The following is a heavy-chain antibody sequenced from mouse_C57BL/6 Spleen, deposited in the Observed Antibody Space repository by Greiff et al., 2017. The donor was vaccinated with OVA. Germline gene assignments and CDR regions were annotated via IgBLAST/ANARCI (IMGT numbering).Heavy chain of an antibody. D-gene: IGHD1-1*01. CDR2: INPNHGGP. V-gene: IGHV1-26*01. J-gene: IGHJ1*03. CDR3: ARDFPHDYGSSYWYFDV. Sequence: VQLQQSGPELVKPGASVKISCKASGYTFTDYYMNWVKQSHGKSLEWIGDINPNHGGPSYNQKFKGKATLTVDKSSSTAYMELRSLTSEDSAVYYCARDFPHDYGSSYWYFDVGGTGTTVTVSS. CDR1: GYTFTDYY.